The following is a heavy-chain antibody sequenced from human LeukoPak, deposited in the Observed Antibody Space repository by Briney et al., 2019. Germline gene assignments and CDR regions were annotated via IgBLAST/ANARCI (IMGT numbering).Heavy chain of an antibody. CDR2: IYPGDSDS. CDR3: ARRGRLWTDS. D-gene: IGHD4/OR15-4a*01. J-gene: IGHJ4*02. Sequence: GESLKISCKGSGSNFTSFWIGWVRQMPGRGLEWMGIIYPGDSDSRYSPSFQGQVTISADKSINTAYLQFISLKTSDTAMYYCARRGRLWTDSWGQGTLVTVSS. V-gene: IGHV5-51*01. CDR1: GSNFTSFW.